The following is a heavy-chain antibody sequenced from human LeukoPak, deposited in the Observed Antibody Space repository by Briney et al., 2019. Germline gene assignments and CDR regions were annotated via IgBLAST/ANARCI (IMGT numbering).Heavy chain of an antibody. CDR1: GFTFSSYS. CDR3: ARDPYAVVTITTFDY. Sequence: GGSLRLSCAASGFTFSSYSMNWVRQAPGKGLEWVSSISSSSSYIYYADSVKGRFTISRDNAKNSLYLQMNSLRAEDTAVYYCARDPYAVVTITTFDYWDQGTLVTVSS. D-gene: IGHD5-24*01. V-gene: IGHV3-21*01. CDR2: ISSSSSYI. J-gene: IGHJ4*02.